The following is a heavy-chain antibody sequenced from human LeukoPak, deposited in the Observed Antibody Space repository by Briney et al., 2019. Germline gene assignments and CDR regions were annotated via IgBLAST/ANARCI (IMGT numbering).Heavy chain of an antibody. Sequence: ETLSLTCIVSGGSVSNDGYYWSWVRQAPGKGLEWVANIKQDGSEKYYVDSVKGRFTISRDNAKNSLYLQMNSLRAEDTAVYYCARGFGVGDAFDIWGQGTMVTVSS. CDR3: ARGFGVGDAFDI. J-gene: IGHJ3*02. CDR2: IKQDGSEK. D-gene: IGHD3-10*01. V-gene: IGHV3-7*03. CDR1: GGSVSNDGYY.